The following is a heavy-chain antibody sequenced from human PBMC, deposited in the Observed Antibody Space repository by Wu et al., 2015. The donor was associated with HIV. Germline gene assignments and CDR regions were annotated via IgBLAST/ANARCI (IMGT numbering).Heavy chain of an antibody. D-gene: IGHD4-23*01. CDR3: ARTDGLVDGGNSGYDY. CDR2: FIPIFGTA. J-gene: IGHJ4*02. V-gene: IGHV1-69*13. Sequence: QVQLVQSGAEVKKPGSSVKVSCKASGGTFSSYAISWVRQAPGRGLEWMGRFIPIFGTANYAQKFQGRITITADEFTSTAHMELSSLRSEDTAVYYCARTDGLVDGGNSGYDYWGQGTLVTVLL. CDR1: GGTFSSYA.